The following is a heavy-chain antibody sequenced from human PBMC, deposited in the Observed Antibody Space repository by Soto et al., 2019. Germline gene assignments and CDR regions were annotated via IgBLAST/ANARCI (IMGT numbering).Heavy chain of an antibody. CDR1: GYTFTGYY. J-gene: IGHJ5*02. CDR3: AREDYITMVRGKNWFDP. Sequence: ASVKVSCKASGYTFTGYYMHWVRQAPGQGLEWMGWINPNSGGTNYAQKFQGWVTMTRDTSISTAYMELSRLRSDDTALYYCAREDYITMVRGKNWFDPWGQGTLVTVSS. D-gene: IGHD3-10*01. V-gene: IGHV1-2*04. CDR2: INPNSGGT.